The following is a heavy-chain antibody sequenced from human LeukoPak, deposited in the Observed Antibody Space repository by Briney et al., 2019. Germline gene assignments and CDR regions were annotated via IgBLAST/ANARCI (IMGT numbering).Heavy chain of an antibody. J-gene: IGHJ4*02. D-gene: IGHD2-2*01. Sequence: ASVKVSCKASGYTFTSYGISWVRQAPGQGLEWMGWISAYNGNTTYAQKLQGRVTMTTDASTSTAYMELRSLRFDDTAVYYCARVTPALYCFDYWGQGTLVTVSS. CDR3: ARVTPALYCFDY. CDR2: ISAYNGNT. V-gene: IGHV1-18*01. CDR1: GYTFTSYG.